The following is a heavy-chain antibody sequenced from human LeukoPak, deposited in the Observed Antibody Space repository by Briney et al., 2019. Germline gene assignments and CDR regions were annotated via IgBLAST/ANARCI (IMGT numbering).Heavy chain of an antibody. D-gene: IGHD6-19*01. CDR2: ISAYNGNT. CDR3: ARDGSIAVAGTSGWFDP. J-gene: IGHJ5*02. Sequence: ASVKVSCKASGYTFTSYGISWVRQAPGQGLEWMGWISAYNGNTNYAQKLQGRVTMTTDTSTSTAYMELRSLRSDDAAVYYCARDGSIAVAGTSGWFDPWGQGTLVTVS. V-gene: IGHV1-18*01. CDR1: GYTFTSYG.